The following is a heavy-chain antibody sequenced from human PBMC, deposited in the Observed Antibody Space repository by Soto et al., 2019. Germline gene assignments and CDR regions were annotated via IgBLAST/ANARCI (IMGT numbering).Heavy chain of an antibody. J-gene: IGHJ2*01. Sequence: KGLEWVAVISYDGSNKYYADSVKGRFTISRDNSKNTLYMHTNGLRAEAPAVYYCARDLFFFFKEEDGIRDVRSVSALLLNRSSDL. V-gene: IGHV3-30-3*01. CDR2: ISYDGSNK. D-gene: IGHD2-21*02. CDR3: ARDLFFFFKEEDGIRDVRSVSALLLNRSSDL.